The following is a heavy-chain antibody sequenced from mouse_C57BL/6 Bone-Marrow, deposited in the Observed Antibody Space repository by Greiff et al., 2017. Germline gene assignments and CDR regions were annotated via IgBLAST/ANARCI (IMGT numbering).Heavy chain of an antibody. J-gene: IGHJ3*01. D-gene: IGHD2-12*01. V-gene: IGHV1-52*01. Sequence: QVQLQQPGAELVRPGSSVKLSCKASGYTFTSYWMHWVKQRPIQGLEWIGNIDPSDSETHYNQKFKDKATLTVDKSSTTAYMQLSILTSEDSAVYYCAREEAYSNDFAWFAYWGQGTLVTVSA. CDR3: AREEAYSNDFAWFAY. CDR2: IDPSDSET. CDR1: GYTFTSYW.